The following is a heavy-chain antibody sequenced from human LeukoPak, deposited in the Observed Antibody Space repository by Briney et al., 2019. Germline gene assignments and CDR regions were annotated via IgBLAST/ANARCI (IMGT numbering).Heavy chain of an antibody. CDR2: IYHSGST. V-gene: IGHV4-4*02. J-gene: IGHJ4*02. Sequence: SETLSLTCAVSGGSISSSNWWSWVRQPPGKGLEWIGEIYHSGSTNYNPSLKSRVTISVGKSKNQFSLKLSSVTAADTAVYYCASLRVAGTRYFDYWGQGTLVTVSS. CDR3: ASLRVAGTRYFDY. CDR1: GGSISSSNW. D-gene: IGHD6-19*01.